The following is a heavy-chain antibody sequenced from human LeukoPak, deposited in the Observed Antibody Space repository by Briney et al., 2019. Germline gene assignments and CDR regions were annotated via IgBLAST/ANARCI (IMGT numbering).Heavy chain of an antibody. D-gene: IGHD2-2*01. CDR1: GFTFSHYA. V-gene: IGHV3-30-3*01. Sequence: GGSLRLSCAASGFTFSHYAMHWVRQAPGKGLEWVAVISYHGIDKYYADSVKGRFTISRDNSKNALYLQMNSLRPEDTAVYYRARAGEDVVLGPAPVGGSPYNWFDPWGQGTLVTVSS. CDR3: ARAGEDVVLGPAPVGGSPYNWFDP. J-gene: IGHJ5*02. CDR2: ISYHGIDK.